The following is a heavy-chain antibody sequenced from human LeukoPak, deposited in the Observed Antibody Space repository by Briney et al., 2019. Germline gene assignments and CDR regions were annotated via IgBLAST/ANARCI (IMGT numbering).Heavy chain of an antibody. J-gene: IGHJ4*02. CDR3: ARGGLKTMVRGVSIPFFDY. CDR2: IYYSGST. Sequence: SETLSLTCTVSGGSISSYYWSWIRHPSGKGLEWIGYIYYSGSTNYNPSLKSRVTISVDTSKNQFSLKLSSVTAADTAVYYCARGGLKTMVRGVSIPFFDYWGQGTLVTVSS. D-gene: IGHD3-10*01. CDR1: GGSISSYY. V-gene: IGHV4-59*01.